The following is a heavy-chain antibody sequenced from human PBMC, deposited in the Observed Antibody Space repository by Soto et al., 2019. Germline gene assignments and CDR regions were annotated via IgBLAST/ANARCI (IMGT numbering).Heavy chain of an antibody. CDR1: GFTFSSYA. Sequence: PGGSLRLSCAASGFTFSSYAMSWVRQAPGKGLEWVSAISGSGGSTYYADSVKGRFTISRDNSKNTLYLQMNSLRAEDTAVYYCAKNSNWNDVHYYYYMDVWGKGTTVTVSS. D-gene: IGHD1-1*01. CDR3: AKNSNWNDVHYYYYMDV. J-gene: IGHJ6*03. CDR2: ISGSGGST. V-gene: IGHV3-23*01.